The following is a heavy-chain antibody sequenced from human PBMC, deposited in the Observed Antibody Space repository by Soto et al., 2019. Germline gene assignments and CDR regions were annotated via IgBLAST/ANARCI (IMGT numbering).Heavy chain of an antibody. D-gene: IGHD2-2*02. Sequence: APGKGSCQGSGYTLTNYAMHLGGPAPGQRLEWMGWINAGNGNTKYSQKFQGRVTITRDTSASTAYMELSSLRSEDTAVYYCARGYCISTSCHRPFDYWGQGTLVTVSS. CDR2: INAGNGNT. CDR3: ARGYCISTSCHRPFDY. CDR1: GYTLTNYA. V-gene: IGHV1-3*01. J-gene: IGHJ4*02.